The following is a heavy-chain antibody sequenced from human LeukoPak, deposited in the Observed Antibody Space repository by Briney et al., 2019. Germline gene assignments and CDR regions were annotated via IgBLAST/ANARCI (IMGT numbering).Heavy chain of an antibody. CDR1: GYSFTSYG. J-gene: IGHJ4*02. D-gene: IGHD6-19*01. CDR3: ARDVTVADT. V-gene: IGHV1-18*01. Sequence: ASVKVSCKASGYSFTSYGLSWVRQAPGQGLEWMGWISAYNGNTKYAQRLQGRVTLTTDTSTSTAYMELRSLRSDDPAVYYCARDVTVADTWGQGTLVTVSS. CDR2: ISAYNGNT.